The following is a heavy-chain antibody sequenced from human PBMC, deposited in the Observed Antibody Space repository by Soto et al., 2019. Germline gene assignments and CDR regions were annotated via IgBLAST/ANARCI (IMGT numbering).Heavy chain of an antibody. V-gene: IGHV3-23*01. CDR3: AKASQAIVVVITLDY. D-gene: IGHD3-22*01. CDR2: ISGSGGST. CDR1: GFTFSSYA. Sequence: QTGGSLRLSCAASGFTFSSYAMSWVRQAPGKGLEWVSAISGSGGSTYYADSVKGRFTISRDNSKNTLYLQMNSLRAEDTAVYYCAKASQAIVVVITLDYWGQGTLVTVSS. J-gene: IGHJ4*02.